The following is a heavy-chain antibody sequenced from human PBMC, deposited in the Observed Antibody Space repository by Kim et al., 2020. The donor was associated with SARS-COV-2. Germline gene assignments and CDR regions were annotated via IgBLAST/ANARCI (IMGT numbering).Heavy chain of an antibody. CDR2: MYDNGRT. CDR3: ARGGKGAGGSCPDF. V-gene: IGHV4-61*01. J-gene: IGHJ4*02. Sequence: SETLSLTCSVSAGSVSSGSDYWFWIRQPPGRGLEWIGYMYDNGRTDYNPSLKRRVTISVDASKNQFSLRLTSVSVADTAVYYCARGGKGAGGSCPDFWGQGTLVTVSS. D-gene: IGHD2-15*01. CDR1: AGSVSSGSDY.